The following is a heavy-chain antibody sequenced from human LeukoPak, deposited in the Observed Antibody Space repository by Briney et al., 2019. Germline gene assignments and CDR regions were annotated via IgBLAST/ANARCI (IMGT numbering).Heavy chain of an antibody. J-gene: IGHJ6*03. CDR3: ARGAARPPYYYYYMDV. D-gene: IGHD6-6*01. CDR1: GFSVSDTY. Sequence: GGSLRLSCAASGFSVSDTYMIWVRQAPGKGLEWVANIKQDGSEKYYVDSVKGRFTISRDNAKNSLYLQMNSLRAEDTAVYYCARGAARPPYYYYYMDVWGKGTTVTVSS. CDR2: IKQDGSEK. V-gene: IGHV3-7*01.